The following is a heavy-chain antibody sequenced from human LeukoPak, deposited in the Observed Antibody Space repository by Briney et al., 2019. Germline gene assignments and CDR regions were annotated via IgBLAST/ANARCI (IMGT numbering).Heavy chain of an antibody. V-gene: IGHV4-34*01. CDR1: GGSFNGYY. CDR3: ASAGYCSSTSCSALNSFDP. D-gene: IGHD2-2*01. J-gene: IGHJ5*02. CDR2: INHSGST. Sequence: PSETLSLTCAVYGGSFNGYYWNWIRQPPGKGLEWIGEINHSGSTSSNPSLKSRVTISVDTSKNQFSLKMSSVTAADTAVYYCASAGYCSSTSCSALNSFDPWGQGSLVTVSS.